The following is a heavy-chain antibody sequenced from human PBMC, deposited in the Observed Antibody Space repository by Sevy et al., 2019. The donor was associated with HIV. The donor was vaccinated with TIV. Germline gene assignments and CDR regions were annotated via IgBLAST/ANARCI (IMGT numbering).Heavy chain of an antibody. J-gene: IGHJ4*02. V-gene: IGHV3-7*01. CDR1: GFTFSSYW. CDR3: ARVGVGGSLFCDY. D-gene: IGHD1-26*01. Sequence: GGSLRLSCAASGFTFSSYWMSWVRQAPGKGLEWVATIKQDGSEKYYVDSVKGRFTISRDNAKNSLYLQMNSLRAEDTAVYYCARVGVGGSLFCDYWGQGTLVTVSS. CDR2: IKQDGSEK.